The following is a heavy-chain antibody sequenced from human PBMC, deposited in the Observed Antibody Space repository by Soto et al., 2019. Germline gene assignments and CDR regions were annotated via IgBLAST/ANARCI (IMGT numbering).Heavy chain of an antibody. CDR3: ARGEQLDNYYYYGMDV. J-gene: IGHJ6*02. CDR1: GGTFSSYA. CDR2: IIPIFGTA. D-gene: IGHD6-13*01. V-gene: IGHV1-69*13. Sequence: SVKGSCKASGGTFSSYAISWLLQAPGQGLEWMGGIIPIFGTANYAQKFQGRVTITADESTSTAYMELSSLRSEDTAVYYCARGEQLDNYYYYGMDVWGQGTTVTVSS.